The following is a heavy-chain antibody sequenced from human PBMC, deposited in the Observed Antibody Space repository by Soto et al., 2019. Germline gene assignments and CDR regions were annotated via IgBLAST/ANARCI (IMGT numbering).Heavy chain of an antibody. CDR3: ARDRDSNYDILTGTQGDAFDI. Sequence: GGSLRLSCAASGFTFSSYSMNWVRQAPGKGLEWVSYISSSSSTIYYADSVKGRFTISRDNAKNSLYLQMNSLRAEDTAVYYCARDRDSNYDILTGTQGDAFDIWGQGTMVTVSS. J-gene: IGHJ3*02. CDR1: GFTFSSYS. V-gene: IGHV3-48*01. CDR2: ISSSSSTI. D-gene: IGHD3-9*01.